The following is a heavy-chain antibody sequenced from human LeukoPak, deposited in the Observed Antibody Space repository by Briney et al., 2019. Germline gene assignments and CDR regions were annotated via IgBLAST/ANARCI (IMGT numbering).Heavy chain of an antibody. CDR1: GGTFSRYA. Sequence: ASVKVSCKASGGTFSRYAISWVRQAPGQGLEWMGGIIPIFGTANYAQKFQGRVTITADESTSTAYMELSSLRSEDTAVYYCARGAPYYYGSGTPVSHFDYWGQGTLVTVSS. CDR3: ARGAPYYYGSGTPVSHFDY. V-gene: IGHV1-69*13. CDR2: IIPIFGTA. J-gene: IGHJ4*02. D-gene: IGHD3-10*01.